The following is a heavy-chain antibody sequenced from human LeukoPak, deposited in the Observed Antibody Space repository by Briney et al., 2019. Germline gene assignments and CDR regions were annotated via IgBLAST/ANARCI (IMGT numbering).Heavy chain of an antibody. CDR3: ARWDSRHYYYYGMDV. V-gene: IGHV1-8*01. Sequence: ASVKVSCKASGYTFTSYDINWVRQATGQALEWMGWMNPNSGNTGYAQKFQGRVTMTRNTSISTAYMELSSLRPEDTAVYYCARWDSRHYYYYGMDVWGQGTTVTVSS. CDR2: MNPNSGNT. D-gene: IGHD6-6*01. J-gene: IGHJ6*02. CDR1: GYTFTSYD.